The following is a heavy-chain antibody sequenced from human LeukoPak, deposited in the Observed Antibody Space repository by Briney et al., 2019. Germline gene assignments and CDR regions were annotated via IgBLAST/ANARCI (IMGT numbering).Heavy chain of an antibody. CDR2: VYYGGST. Sequence: SETLSLTCTVSGGSISSGSHYWGWIRQPPGKGPEWIGTVYYGGSTYYNPSLKSRVTISVDTSKNQFSLRLSSVTAADTAVYYCARNSSSSPWFDPWGQGTLVTVSS. D-gene: IGHD6-6*01. J-gene: IGHJ5*02. CDR1: GGSISSGSHY. V-gene: IGHV4-39*01. CDR3: ARNSSSSPWFDP.